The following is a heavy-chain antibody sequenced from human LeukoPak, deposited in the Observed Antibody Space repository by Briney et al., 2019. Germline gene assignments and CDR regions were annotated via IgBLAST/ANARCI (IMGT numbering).Heavy chain of an antibody. CDR1: GGSIGGYY. V-gene: IGHV4-59*01. CDR3: ASGSYGALTGLYYFDY. Sequence: PSETLSLTCTVSGGSIGGYYWTWIRQAPGKGLEWIGYIFYSGYTTKYNPSLKSRVTISLDTSKNQFSLKLSSVTAADTAVYYCASGSYGALTGLYYFDYWGQGALVTASP. J-gene: IGHJ4*02. D-gene: IGHD3-9*01. CDR2: IFYSGYTT.